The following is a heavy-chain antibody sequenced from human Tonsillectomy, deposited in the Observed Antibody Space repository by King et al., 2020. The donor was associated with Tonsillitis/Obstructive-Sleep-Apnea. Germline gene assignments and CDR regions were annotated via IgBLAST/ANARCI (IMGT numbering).Heavy chain of an antibody. CDR1: GYSFTSYW. CDR3: ARFRRYCSSTSCTGLVYNMDV. J-gene: IGHJ6*02. CDR2: IYPGDSDT. V-gene: IGHV5-51*03. D-gene: IGHD2-2*01. Sequence: QLVQSGAEVKKPGESLKISCKGSGYSFTSYWIGWVRQMPGKGLEWMGIIYPGDSDTRYSPSFQDQVTISADKSISTAYLQWSSLKASDTAMYYCARFRRYCSSTSCTGLVYNMDVWGQGTTVTVSS.